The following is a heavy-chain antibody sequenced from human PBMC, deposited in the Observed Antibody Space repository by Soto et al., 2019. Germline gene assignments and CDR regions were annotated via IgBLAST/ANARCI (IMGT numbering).Heavy chain of an antibody. CDR3: ARVPHNWNEGAFDI. V-gene: IGHV1-3*01. CDR1: GYTFTNYA. CDR2: INAGNGNT. J-gene: IGHJ3*02. D-gene: IGHD1-1*01. Sequence: QVQLVQSGAEVRKPGASVKVSCKASGYTFTNYAMHWVRQAPGQRLEWMGWINAGNGNTKYSQKFQDRVTINTDTSANTAYMELSSLRSEDTAVYYCARVPHNWNEGAFDIWGQGTMVTVSS.